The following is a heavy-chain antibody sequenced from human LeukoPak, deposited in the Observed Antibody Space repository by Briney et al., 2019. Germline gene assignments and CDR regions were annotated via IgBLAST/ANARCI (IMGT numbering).Heavy chain of an antibody. Sequence: SETLSLTCASYGGSFSGYFWSWIRQPPGKGLEWMGYVYHTGSTTYKPSLKSRITISVDTSKNQFSLKLTSVTAADTAVYYCARVAWSGSYVNYSYMDVWGKGTTVTVSS. D-gene: IGHD3-16*01. J-gene: IGHJ6*03. V-gene: IGHV4-59*01. CDR3: ARVAWSGSYVNYSYMDV. CDR1: GGSFSGYF. CDR2: VYHTGST.